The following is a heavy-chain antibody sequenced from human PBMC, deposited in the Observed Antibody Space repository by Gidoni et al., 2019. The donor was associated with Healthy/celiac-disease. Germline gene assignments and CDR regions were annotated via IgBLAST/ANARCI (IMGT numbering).Heavy chain of an antibody. D-gene: IGHD3-9*01. J-gene: IGHJ4*02. CDR3: ARHRRRGDGVPGYYIRGVLDFFDY. V-gene: IGHV4-39*01. CDR1: GGSISSSSYY. Sequence: QLQLQESGPGLVKPSETRSLTCTVSGGSISSSSYYWGWNRQPPGKGLEWIGSIYYSGSTYYNPSLKSRVTISVDTSKNQFSLKLSSVTAADTAVYYCARHRRRGDGVPGYYIRGVLDFFDYWGQGTLVTVSS. CDR2: IYYSGST.